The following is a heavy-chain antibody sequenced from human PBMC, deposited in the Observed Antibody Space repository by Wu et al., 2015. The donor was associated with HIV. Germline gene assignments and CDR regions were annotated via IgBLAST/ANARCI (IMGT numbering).Heavy chain of an antibody. Sequence: QVQLVQSGAEVKKPGASVKVSCKASGYTFTSYYMHWVRQAPGQGLEWMGIINPSGGSTSYAQKFQGRVTMTRDTSTSTVYMELSSLRSEDTAVYYCARGRGSSYYYYYYMDVWGKGTTVTVSS. D-gene: IGHD6-6*01. V-gene: IGHV1-46*03. CDR3: ARGRGSSYYYYYYMDV. J-gene: IGHJ6*03. CDR2: INPSGGST. CDR1: GYTFTSYY.